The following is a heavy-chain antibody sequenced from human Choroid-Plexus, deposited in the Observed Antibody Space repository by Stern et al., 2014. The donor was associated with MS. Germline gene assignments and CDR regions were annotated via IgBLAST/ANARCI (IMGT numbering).Heavy chain of an antibody. Sequence: MQLVESGGGVAQPGRPLILSCAASGFTFSNFGMHWVRQAPGKGLEWVALISYDGSDKYYADSVKGRFTIFRGNSKNTLYMHMNSLRAEDTAVYYCAKDRQWSTYFFDYWGQGSLVTVSS. V-gene: IGHV3-30*18. J-gene: IGHJ4*02. CDR3: AKDRQWSTYFFDY. D-gene: IGHD2-15*01. CDR2: ISYDGSDK. CDR1: GFTFSNFG.